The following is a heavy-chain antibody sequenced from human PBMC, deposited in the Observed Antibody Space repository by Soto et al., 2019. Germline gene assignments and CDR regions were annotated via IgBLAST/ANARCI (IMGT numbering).Heavy chain of an antibody. CDR3: ARIDFWSGMDV. Sequence: PGGSLRLSCAASGFSFSNYWMHWVRQAPGEGLVWVSRINSDGSTTTYADSVKGRFTISRDNAKNTLYLQMNSLRAEDTAVYYCARIDFWSGMDVWGQGTTVTVSS. D-gene: IGHD3-3*01. J-gene: IGHJ6*02. V-gene: IGHV3-74*01. CDR2: INSDGSTT. CDR1: GFSFSNYW.